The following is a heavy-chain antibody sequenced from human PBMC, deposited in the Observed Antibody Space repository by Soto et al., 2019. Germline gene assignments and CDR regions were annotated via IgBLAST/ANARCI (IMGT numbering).Heavy chain of an antibody. D-gene: IGHD3-10*01. V-gene: IGHV4-59*01. CDR1: GVSISSYY. J-gene: IGHJ4*02. CDR3: ARLSVVRGVIPN. CDR2: MSYSGST. Sequence: QVKLQESGPGLVKPSETLSLTCTVSGVSISSYYWSWIRQPPGKGLEWVGYMSYSGSTDYNPSLKSRVTRSIDTSKNQSSLKLSSVTAADTAVYYCARLSVVRGVIPNWGQGTLVTVSS.